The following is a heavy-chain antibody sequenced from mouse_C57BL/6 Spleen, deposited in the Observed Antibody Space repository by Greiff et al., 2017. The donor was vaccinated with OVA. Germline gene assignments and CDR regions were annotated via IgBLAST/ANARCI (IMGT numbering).Heavy chain of an antibody. CDR3: ARLPQLGQVY. J-gene: IGHJ2*01. CDR1: GYTFTNYW. Sequence: VQLQQSGTELVKPGASVKLSCKTSGYTFTNYWMHWVKQRPGQGLEWIGNINPANGGTTYNEKFKSKATLTVDKSSTTAYMQLSSLTSEDSAVYYCARLPQLGQVYWGQGTTLTVSS. D-gene: IGHD4-1*02. V-gene: IGHV1-53*01. CDR2: INPANGGT.